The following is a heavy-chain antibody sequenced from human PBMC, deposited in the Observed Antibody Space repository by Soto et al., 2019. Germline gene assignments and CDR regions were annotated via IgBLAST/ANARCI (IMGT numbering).Heavy chain of an antibody. V-gene: IGHV3-23*02. D-gene: IGHD1-7*01. CDR3: ARRNWNYDDYYYGMDV. CDR2: IDVLNGA. CDR1: GLSLTQYA. J-gene: IGHJ6*02. Sequence: GGSLRLSCVVSGLSLTQYAIAWVRQAPGKGLECISTIDVLNGAWYSDSARGRLAISADKSISTAYLQWSSLKASDTAMYYCARRNWNYDDYYYGMDVWGQGXTVTVYS.